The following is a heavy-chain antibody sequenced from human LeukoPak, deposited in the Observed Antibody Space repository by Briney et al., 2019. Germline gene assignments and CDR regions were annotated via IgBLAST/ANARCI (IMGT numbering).Heavy chain of an antibody. CDR3: ARGLQGYCSGGSCYQYYYYGMDV. J-gene: IGHJ6*02. CDR2: INHSGST. V-gene: IGHV4-34*01. CDR1: GFTFSSYS. Sequence: GSLRLSCAASGFTFSSYSMNWVRQAPGKGLEWIGEINHSGSTNYNPSLKSRVTISVDTSKNQFSLELSSVTAADTAVYYCARGLQGYCSGGSCYQYYYYGMDVWGQGTTVTVSS. D-gene: IGHD2-15*01.